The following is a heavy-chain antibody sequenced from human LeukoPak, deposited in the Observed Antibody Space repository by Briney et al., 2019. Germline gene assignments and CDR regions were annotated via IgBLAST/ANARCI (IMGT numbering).Heavy chain of an antibody. V-gene: IGHV4-59*11. CDR3: ARGSRFGELLFPPDAFDI. Sequence: KPSETLSLTCTVSGGSISSHYWSWIRQPPGKGLEWIGYIYYSGSTNYNPSLKSRVTISVDTSKNQFSLKLSSVTAADMAVYYCARGSRFGELLFPPDAFDIWGQGTMVTVSS. J-gene: IGHJ3*02. CDR2: IYYSGST. CDR1: GGSISSHY. D-gene: IGHD3-10*01.